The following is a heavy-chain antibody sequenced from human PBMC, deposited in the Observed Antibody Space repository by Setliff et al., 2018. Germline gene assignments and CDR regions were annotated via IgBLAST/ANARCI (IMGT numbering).Heavy chain of an antibody. CDR3: ATRGDSGSYYAAEYFQH. Sequence: AASVKVSCKVSGYTLTELSMHWVRQAPGKGLEWMGGFDPEDGETIYAQKFQGRVTMTEDTSTDTAYMELSSLRSEDTAVYYCATRGDSGSYYAAEYFQHWGQGTLVTVSS. V-gene: IGHV1-24*01. J-gene: IGHJ1*01. CDR2: FDPEDGET. CDR1: GYTLTELS. D-gene: IGHD1-26*01.